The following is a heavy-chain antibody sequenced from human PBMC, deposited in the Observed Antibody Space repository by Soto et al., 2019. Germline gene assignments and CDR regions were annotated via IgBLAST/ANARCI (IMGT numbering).Heavy chain of an antibody. CDR1: GGSISSYY. V-gene: IGHV4-59*01. D-gene: IGHD3-22*01. CDR3: ARERPTYYDSSGSGFDY. Sequence: SETLSLTCTVSGGSISSYYWSWIRQPPGKGLEWIGYIYYSGSTNYNPSLKSRVTISVDTSKNQFSLKLSSVTAADTAVFYCARERPTYYDSSGSGFDYWGQGTMVTAPQ. J-gene: IGHJ4*02. CDR2: IYYSGST.